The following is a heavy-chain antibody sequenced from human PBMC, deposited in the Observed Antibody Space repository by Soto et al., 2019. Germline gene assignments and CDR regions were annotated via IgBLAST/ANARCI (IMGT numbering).Heavy chain of an antibody. CDR1: GFTFSSYA. CDR3: AKHYRSEAARPPFDY. D-gene: IGHD6-6*01. V-gene: IGHV3-23*01. J-gene: IGHJ4*02. CDR2: ISDSGGST. Sequence: EVQLLESGGGLVQPGGSLRLSCAASGFTFSSYAMSWVRQAPGKGLEWVSTISDSGGSTYYADSVKRRFTISRDNSKNTRYLQMNSLRAEDTAVYYCAKHYRSEAARPPFDYWGQGTLVTVSS.